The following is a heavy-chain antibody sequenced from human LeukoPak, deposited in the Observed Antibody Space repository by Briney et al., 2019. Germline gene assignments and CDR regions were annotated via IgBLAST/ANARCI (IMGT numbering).Heavy chain of an antibody. Sequence: GGSLRLSCAASAFTFSNYSMNWVRQAPGKGLEWVSYISSSSSTIYYADSVKGRFTISRDNAKNSLYLQMNSLRAEDTAVYYCARVSERTVRGVYYYYYGMDVWGQGTTVTVSS. CDR1: AFTFSNYS. J-gene: IGHJ6*02. D-gene: IGHD3-10*01. CDR2: ISSSSSTI. V-gene: IGHV3-48*01. CDR3: ARVSERTVRGVYYYYYGMDV.